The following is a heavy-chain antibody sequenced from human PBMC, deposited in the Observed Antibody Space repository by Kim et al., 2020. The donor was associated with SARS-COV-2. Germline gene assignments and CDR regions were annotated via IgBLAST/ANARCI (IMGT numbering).Heavy chain of an antibody. D-gene: IGHD2-8*01. CDR1: TFIFTNYW. Sequence: GGSLRLSCAASTFIFTNYWMNWVRQAPGKGLEWVASVSRSGDERYYVDSVKGRFTISRDNARNSLFLQMDGLTDEDTAVYYCVRRNGVNTCRLPVGAFDIWGEGTTVIVSP. V-gene: IGHV3-7*01. J-gene: IGHJ3*02. CDR3: VRRNGVNTCRLPVGAFDI. CDR2: VSRSGDER.